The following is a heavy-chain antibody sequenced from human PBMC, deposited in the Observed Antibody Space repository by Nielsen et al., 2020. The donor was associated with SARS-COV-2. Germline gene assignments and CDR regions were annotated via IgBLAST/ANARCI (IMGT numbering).Heavy chain of an antibody. CDR2: MNWNRDTI. J-gene: IGHJ2*01. Sequence: SCAASGFTFDDVGMHWVRQAPGKGLERVSGMNWNRDTIGYADSVKGRFTISRDNAKNSLYLQMNSLRPEDTALYYCVKGGVAAGHWYFDLWGRGTLVTVSS. CDR3: VKGGVAAGHWYFDL. V-gene: IGHV3-9*01. D-gene: IGHD6-13*01. CDR1: GFTFDDVG.